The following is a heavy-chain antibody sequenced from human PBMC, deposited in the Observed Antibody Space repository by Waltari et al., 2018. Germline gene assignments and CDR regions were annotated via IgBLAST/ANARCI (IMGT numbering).Heavy chain of an antibody. CDR3: ARVYYYDSSGTIDY. J-gene: IGHJ4*02. D-gene: IGHD3-22*01. Sequence: QVQLQESGPGLVKPSETLSLTCAVSGYSISSGYYWGWIRQPPGKGLEWIGSIYHSGGTYNNPSLKSRVTISVDTSKTRFSLKLSSVTAADTAVYYCARVYYYDSSGTIDYWGQGTLVTVSS. V-gene: IGHV4-38-2*01. CDR2: IYHSGGT. CDR1: GYSISSGYY.